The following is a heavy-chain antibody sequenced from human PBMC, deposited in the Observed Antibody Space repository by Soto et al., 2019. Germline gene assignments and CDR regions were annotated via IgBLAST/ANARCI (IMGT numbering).Heavy chain of an antibody. J-gene: IGHJ6*02. CDR3: ANDVAGYSRGWYAYYYDGMDV. Sequence: PWGSLRLSCASSGVTFGSYAMSWVRQAPGKGLEWVSAISGSGGSTYYADSVKGRFTSSRDNSKNTLYLQMNSLRAEDTAVYYCANDVAGYSRGWYAYYYDGMDVWGQGTTVTVSS. CDR1: GVTFGSYA. CDR2: ISGSGGST. V-gene: IGHV3-23*01. D-gene: IGHD6-19*01.